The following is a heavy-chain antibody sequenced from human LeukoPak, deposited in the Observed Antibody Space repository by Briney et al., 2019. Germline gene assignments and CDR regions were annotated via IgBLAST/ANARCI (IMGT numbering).Heavy chain of an antibody. D-gene: IGHD6-13*01. CDR1: GFTFSSYA. CDR3: ARAPYSSSWDTNHYFDY. V-gene: IGHV3-30*04. CDR2: ISDDGSNK. Sequence: PGGSLRLSCAASGFTFSSYAMHWVRQAPGKGLEWVAIISDDGSNKYYADFVKGRFTISRENSKNTLYLQMSSLRAEDTAVFYCARAPYSSSWDTNHYFDYWGEGTLVTVSS. J-gene: IGHJ4*02.